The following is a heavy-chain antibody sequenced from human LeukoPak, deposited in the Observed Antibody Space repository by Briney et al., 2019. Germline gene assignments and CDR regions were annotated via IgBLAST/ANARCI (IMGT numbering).Heavy chain of an antibody. J-gene: IGHJ6*03. CDR3: ARGGDYYGSGNYIDYYYYMDV. V-gene: IGHV1-2*02. CDR2: INPNSGGT. Sequence: GASVKVSCKASGYTFTGYYMHWVRQAPGQGLEWMGWINPNSGGTNYAQKFQGRVTMTRDTSISTAYMELSRLRSDDTAVYYCARGGDYYGSGNYIDYYYYMDVWGKGTTVTISS. CDR1: GYTFTGYY. D-gene: IGHD3-10*01.